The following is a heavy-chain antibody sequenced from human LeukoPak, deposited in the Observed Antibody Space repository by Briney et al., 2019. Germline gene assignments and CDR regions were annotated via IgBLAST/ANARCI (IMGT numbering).Heavy chain of an antibody. Sequence: PGGSLRLSCAASGFTFNNSAMSWVRQAPGKGLQWVSAISGGGGFSYYANSVKGRFTISRDTSRNTLYLQMNSLRAEDTAVYYCVKDRTGTYTLDYWGQGTLVTVSS. CDR1: GFTFNNSA. CDR2: ISGGGGFS. V-gene: IGHV3-23*01. CDR3: VKDRTGTYTLDY. J-gene: IGHJ4*02. D-gene: IGHD3-10*01.